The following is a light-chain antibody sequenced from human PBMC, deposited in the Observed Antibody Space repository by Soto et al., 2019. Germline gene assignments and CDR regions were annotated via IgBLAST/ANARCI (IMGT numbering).Light chain of an antibody. Sequence: EIVLTQSPATLSLSPGERATLSCMASQSVSSSYLAWYQQKPGQAPRLLISDASNRAADIPDRFSGSGSGTDFTLTISCLQSEDFAAYYCQQYYSYPFTFGQGTRLEIK. CDR1: QSVSSSY. V-gene: IGKV3D-7*01. CDR3: QQYYSYPFT. CDR2: DAS. J-gene: IGKJ5*01.